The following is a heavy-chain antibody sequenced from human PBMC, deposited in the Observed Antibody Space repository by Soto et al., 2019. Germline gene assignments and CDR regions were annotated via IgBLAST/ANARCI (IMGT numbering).Heavy chain of an antibody. CDR3: AKGVGAKRYYFDY. CDR2: ISGSGGST. CDR1: GFTFSTYA. Sequence: EVQLVESGGGLVQPGGSLRLSCAASGFTFSTYAMTWVRQAPGKGLEWVSGISGSGGSTYHADSVKGRFTISRDSSKNTVYMQMNSLRAEDPAVYYCAKGVGAKRYYFDYWGQGTLVTVSS. V-gene: IGHV3-23*04. J-gene: IGHJ4*02. D-gene: IGHD1-26*01.